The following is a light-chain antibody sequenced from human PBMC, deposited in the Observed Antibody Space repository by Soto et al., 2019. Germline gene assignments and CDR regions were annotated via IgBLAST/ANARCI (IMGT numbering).Light chain of an antibody. Sequence: IVLTQSPGTLSLSPGERVTLSCRASQNVAGSYLAWYQHKPGQAPRLLIYGASSRATGIPDRFSGSGSGTDFTLTISRLEPEDFAVYYCQQYGSSPRTFGQGTKVDTK. V-gene: IGKV3-20*01. CDR3: QQYGSSPRT. CDR1: QNVAGSY. CDR2: GAS. J-gene: IGKJ1*01.